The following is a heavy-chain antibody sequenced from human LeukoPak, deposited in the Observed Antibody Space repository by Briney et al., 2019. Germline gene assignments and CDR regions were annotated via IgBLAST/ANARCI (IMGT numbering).Heavy chain of an antibody. V-gene: IGHV4-59*08. CDR1: DDSMTGYY. D-gene: IGHD2-15*01. CDR3: ARQPYRSGAYYFDY. J-gene: IGHJ4*02. CDR2: IFHSGDT. Sequence: PSETLSLTCTVSDDSMTGYYWSWIRQPPGRGLEWVAYIFHSGDTNYNPSLRSRITVSMDTSKNQFSLKLSSVTAADTAVYYCARQPYRSGAYYFDYWGQGALFSASS.